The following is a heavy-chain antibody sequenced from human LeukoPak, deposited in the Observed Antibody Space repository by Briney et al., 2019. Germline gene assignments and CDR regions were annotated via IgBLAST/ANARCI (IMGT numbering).Heavy chain of an antibody. J-gene: IGHJ4*02. CDR1: GGSISSYY. D-gene: IGHD3-22*01. Sequence: KASETLSLTCTVSGGSISSYYWSWIRQSPGKGLEWIGYIYYSGSTNYNPSLKSRVTISVDTSKNQFSLNLSSVTAADTAVYYCARVISSGYLDYWGQGTLVTVSS. V-gene: IGHV4-59*01. CDR3: ARVISSGYLDY. CDR2: IYYSGST.